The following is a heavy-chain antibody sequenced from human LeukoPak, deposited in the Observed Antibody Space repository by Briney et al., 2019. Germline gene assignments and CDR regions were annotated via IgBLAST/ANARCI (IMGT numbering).Heavy chain of an antibody. V-gene: IGHV3-21*01. D-gene: IGHD3-22*01. CDR2: ISSSSSYI. CDR3: ARDRLLLRLDY. CDR1: GSTFSSYS. Sequence: GGSLRLSCAASGSTFSSYSMNWVRQAPGKGLEWVSSISSSSSYIYYADSVKGRFTISRDNAKNSLYLQMNSLRAEDTAVYYCARDRLLLRLDYWGQGTLVTVSS. J-gene: IGHJ4*02.